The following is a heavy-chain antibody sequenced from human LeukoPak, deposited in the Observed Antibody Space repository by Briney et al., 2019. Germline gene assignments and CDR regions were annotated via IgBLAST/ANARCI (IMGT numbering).Heavy chain of an antibody. CDR1: GGSISSGSYY. CDR2: IYTSGST. CDR3: ARPGRDYYDSSGYDAFDI. Sequence: SETLSLTCTVSGGSISSGSYYWSWIRQPAGKGLEWIGRIYTSGSTNYNPSLKSRCTLSVDTSKNQFSLKLSSVTAADTAVYYCARPGRDYYDSSGYDAFDIWGQGTMVTVSS. J-gene: IGHJ3*02. D-gene: IGHD3-22*01. V-gene: IGHV4-61*02.